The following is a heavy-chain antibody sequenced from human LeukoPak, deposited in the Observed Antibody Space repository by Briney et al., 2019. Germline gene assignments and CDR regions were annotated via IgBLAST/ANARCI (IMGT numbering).Heavy chain of an antibody. CDR1: GFTFSSYA. CDR2: ISGSGGST. J-gene: IGHJ4*02. Sequence: GGSLRLSCAASGFTFSSYAMSWVRQAPGKGLEWVSAISGSGGSTYYADSVKGRFTISRDNSKNTLYLQMNSLRAEDTAVHYCAKPGGYYDILTGHFDYWGQGTLVTVSS. D-gene: IGHD3-9*01. CDR3: AKPGGYYDILTGHFDY. V-gene: IGHV3-23*01.